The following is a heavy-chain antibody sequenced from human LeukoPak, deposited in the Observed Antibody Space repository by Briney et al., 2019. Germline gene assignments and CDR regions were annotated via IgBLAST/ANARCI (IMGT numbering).Heavy chain of an antibody. V-gene: IGHV5-51*01. CDR3: ARGIDSSGYYYQFDY. CDR2: IYPGDSDT. D-gene: IGHD3-22*01. J-gene: IGHJ4*02. Sequence: GESLKISCKGSGYSFTSYWIGWVRQMPGKGLEWMGIIYPGDSDTRYSPSFQGQVTISADKSISTAYLQWSSLKASDTAMYYCARGIDSSGYYYQFDYWGQGTLVTVSS. CDR1: GYSFTSYW.